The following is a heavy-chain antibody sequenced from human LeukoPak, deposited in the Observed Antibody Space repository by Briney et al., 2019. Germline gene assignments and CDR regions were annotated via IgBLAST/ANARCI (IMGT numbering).Heavy chain of an antibody. D-gene: IGHD2-2*01. CDR3: ARSATPYDYYYYMDV. V-gene: IGHV3-30*04. Sequence: GGSLRLSCAASRFTFSSYTMNWVRQAPGKGLEWVAVISYDGSNKYYADSVKGRFTISRDNSENTLYLQMNSLRAEDTALYYCARSATPYDYYYYMDVWGKGTTVTVSS. CDR1: RFTFSSYT. J-gene: IGHJ6*03. CDR2: ISYDGSNK.